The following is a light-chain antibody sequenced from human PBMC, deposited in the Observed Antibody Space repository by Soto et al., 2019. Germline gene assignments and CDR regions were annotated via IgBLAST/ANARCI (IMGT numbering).Light chain of an antibody. V-gene: IGKV3-20*01. CDR1: QSISSSY. Sequence: LVLTQSPCTLSLSPGERATLSCRASQSISSSYLAWYKQKPGQAPRLLIYGASSRATGIPDRFSGSGSGTEFTLTISRLEPEDFAVYYCQQYGSSPWTFGKGTKGEIK. CDR2: GAS. CDR3: QQYGSSPWT. J-gene: IGKJ1*01.